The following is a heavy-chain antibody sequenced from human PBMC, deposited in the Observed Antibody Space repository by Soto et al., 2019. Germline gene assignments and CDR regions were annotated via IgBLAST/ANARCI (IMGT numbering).Heavy chain of an antibody. Sequence: GGSLRLSCAASGFTFDDYTMHWVRQAPGKGLEWVSLISWDGGSTYYTDSVKDRFTISRDNSKNSLYLQMNSLRTEDTALYYCAKDIRASGSIAVAGIYLDYWGQGTLVTVSS. D-gene: IGHD6-19*01. V-gene: IGHV3-43*01. CDR2: ISWDGGST. J-gene: IGHJ4*02. CDR1: GFTFDDYT. CDR3: AKDIRASGSIAVAGIYLDY.